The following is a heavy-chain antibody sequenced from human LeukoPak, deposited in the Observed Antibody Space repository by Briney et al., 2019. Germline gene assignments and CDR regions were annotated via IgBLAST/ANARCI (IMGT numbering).Heavy chain of an antibody. CDR2: TRNKANSYTT. J-gene: IGHJ4*02. D-gene: IGHD4-11*01. CDR3: ARAPYSNDFFDY. Sequence: GGSLRLSCAASGFTLSDHYMDGVRQAPGKGLEWVGRTRNKANSYTTDYAASVRGRFTISRDDSKNLLYLQMNSLTTEDTAVYYCARAPYSNDFFDYWGQGTLVTVSS. CDR1: GFTLSDHY. V-gene: IGHV3-72*01.